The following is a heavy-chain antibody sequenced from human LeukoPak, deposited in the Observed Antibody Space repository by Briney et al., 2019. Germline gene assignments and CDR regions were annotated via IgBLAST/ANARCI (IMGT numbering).Heavy chain of an antibody. CDR2: ISHDEVST. CDR1: GFTFSRHP. J-gene: IGHJ6*03. Sequence: AGGSLRLSCAASGFTFSRHPMQWVRQAPGKGLEWVALISHDEVSTYYVDSVKGRFTISRDKSKNTLFLQMNSLRPEDTAVYYCARQATSLGYFYSYLDVWGTGTTVTVSS. V-gene: IGHV3-30*01. CDR3: ARQATSLGYFYSYLDV.